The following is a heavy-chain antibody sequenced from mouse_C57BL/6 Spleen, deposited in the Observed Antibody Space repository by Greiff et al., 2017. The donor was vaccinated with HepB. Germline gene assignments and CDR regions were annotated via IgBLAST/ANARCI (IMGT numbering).Heavy chain of an antibody. V-gene: IGHV1-55*01. CDR2: IYPGSGST. J-gene: IGHJ4*01. CDR1: GYTFTSYW. Sequence: VQLQQPGAELVKPGASVKMSCKASGYTFTSYWITWVKQRPGQGLEWIGDIYPGSGSTNYNEKFKSKATLTVDTSSSTAYMQLSSLTSEDSAVYYCARKRGYGNYDYAMDYWGQGTSVTVSS. D-gene: IGHD2-1*01. CDR3: ARKRGYGNYDYAMDY.